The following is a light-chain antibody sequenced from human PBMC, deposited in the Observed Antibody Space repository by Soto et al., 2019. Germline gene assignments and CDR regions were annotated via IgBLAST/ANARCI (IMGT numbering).Light chain of an antibody. CDR1: QSVSNSY. J-gene: IGKJ3*01. V-gene: IGKV3-20*01. Sequence: EIVLTQSPGTLSLSPGERATLSCRASQSVSNSYLAWYQQKPGQAPRLLIYGASSRATGIPDRFSGSGSGTDFTLTISRPEHEDFAVYYCQQYGGSPPFTFGPGTKVDIK. CDR2: GAS. CDR3: QQYGGSPPFT.